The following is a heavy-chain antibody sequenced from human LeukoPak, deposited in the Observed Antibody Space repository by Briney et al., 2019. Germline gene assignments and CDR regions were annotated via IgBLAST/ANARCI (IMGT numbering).Heavy chain of an antibody. CDR1: GGSISSSSYY. D-gene: IGHD4-17*01. CDR3: ARESTVTALYYYYGMDV. CDR2: INHSGST. J-gene: IGHJ6*02. V-gene: IGHV4-39*07. Sequence: SETLSLTCTVSGGSISSSSYYWGWIRQPPGKGLEWIGEINHSGSTNYNPSLKSRVTISVDTSKNQFSLKLSSVTAADTAVYYCARESTVTALYYYYGMDVWGQGTTVTVSS.